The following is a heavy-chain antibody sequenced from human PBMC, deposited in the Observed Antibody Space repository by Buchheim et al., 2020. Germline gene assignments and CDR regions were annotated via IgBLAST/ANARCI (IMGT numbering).Heavy chain of an antibody. D-gene: IGHD1-26*01. CDR2: ITGSGTTI. V-gene: IGHV3-48*03. CDR3: ARVQAYSGGYYQRGYYYMDV. CDR1: GFTFSSYA. J-gene: IGHJ6*03. Sequence: EVQLVESGGSLVQPGGSLRLSCAASGFTFSSYAINWVRQAPGKGLEWISGITGSGTTIYYADSVKGRFTTSRDNAKNSLSLQMDSLRAEDTAVYYCARVQAYSGGYYQRGYYYMDVWGKGTT.